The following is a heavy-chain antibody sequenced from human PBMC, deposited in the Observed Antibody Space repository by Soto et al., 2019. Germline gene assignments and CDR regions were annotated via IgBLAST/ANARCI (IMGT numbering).Heavy chain of an antibody. CDR1: GGSFSGYY. Sequence: SETLSLTCAVYGGSFSGYYWSWIRQPPGKGLEWIREINHSGSTNYNPSLKSRVTISVDTSKSQFSLKLSSVTAADTAVYYCAREIPRYCSSTSCYIGIGWFDPWGQGTLVTVSS. CDR3: AREIPRYCSSTSCYIGIGWFDP. J-gene: IGHJ5*02. D-gene: IGHD2-2*02. CDR2: INHSGST. V-gene: IGHV4-34*01.